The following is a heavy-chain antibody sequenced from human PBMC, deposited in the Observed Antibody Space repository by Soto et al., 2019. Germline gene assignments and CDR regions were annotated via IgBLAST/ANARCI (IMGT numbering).Heavy chain of an antibody. D-gene: IGHD1-1*01. Sequence: GASVKVSCKASGYTFTSYYIQWVRQAPGQGREWMGIINPSGGSTNYAQKFQGRVTMTRDTSTSTVYMELSSLRSEDTAIYYCSRGYPPRDQLGNLPGAFWGQGTLVTVSS. CDR1: GYTFTSYY. J-gene: IGHJ4*02. CDR2: INPSGGST. V-gene: IGHV1-46*03. CDR3: SRGYPPRDQLGNLPGAF.